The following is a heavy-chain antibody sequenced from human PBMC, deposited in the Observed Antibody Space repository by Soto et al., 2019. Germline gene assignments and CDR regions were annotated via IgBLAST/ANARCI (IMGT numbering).Heavy chain of an antibody. D-gene: IGHD3-22*01. V-gene: IGHV3-23*01. Sequence: GGSLRLSCAASGFTFISYAMSWVRQAPGKGLEWVSAISGSGGSTYYADSVKGRFTISRDNSKNTLYLQMNSLRADDTAVYYCARGAHYYDSSGYYYPFYYGMDVWGQGTTVTVSS. CDR2: ISGSGGST. J-gene: IGHJ6*02. CDR3: ARGAHYYDSSGYYYPFYYGMDV. CDR1: GFTFISYA.